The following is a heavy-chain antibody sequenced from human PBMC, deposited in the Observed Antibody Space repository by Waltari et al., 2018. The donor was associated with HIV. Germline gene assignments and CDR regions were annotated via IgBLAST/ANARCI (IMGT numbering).Heavy chain of an antibody. CDR1: GFTFSNDP. CDR3: VKDSGYNSSGGAFDI. J-gene: IGHJ3*02. V-gene: IGHV3-64D*06. CDR2: ITSHGKNT. Sequence: EVQLVESGGGLVQPGVSLRLSCSASGFTFSNDPIHWVRQAPGKGLEYVSAITSHGKNTYYVDSVKGRFTISRDNSKNMLYLQMRSLRAEDTALYYCVKDSGYNSSGGAFDIWGQGTMVIVSS. D-gene: IGHD3-22*01.